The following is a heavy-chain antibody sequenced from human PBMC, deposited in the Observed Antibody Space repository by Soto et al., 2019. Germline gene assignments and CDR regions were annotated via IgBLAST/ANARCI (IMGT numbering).Heavy chain of an antibody. J-gene: IGHJ4*02. CDR3: AKRQRGDGFAVDF. CDR2: IDSNGGYT. V-gene: IGHV3-23*05. D-gene: IGHD3-16*01. Sequence: CGSLRLSCVASGFTFTTFGMIWVRQAPGKGLEWVSGIDSNGGYTYYADSVKCRFTISRDNSHNTLCRQLSSLRVEDTALYYCAKRQRGDGFAVDFWGRGTLVTVSS. CDR1: GFTFTTFG.